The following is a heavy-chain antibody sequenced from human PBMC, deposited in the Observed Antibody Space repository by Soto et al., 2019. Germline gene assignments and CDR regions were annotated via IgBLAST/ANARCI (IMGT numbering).Heavy chain of an antibody. Sequence: GGSLRLSCVAAGFTFSRSWRSWVRQAPGQGPEWVANIKQDGSDKNYLDSVRGQVTISVDKSITTAYLQWSSLKASDTAMYYCERGFLRPPSTPNFDYWGLGTRVTVS. CDR2: IKQDGSDK. V-gene: IGHV3-7*05. CDR3: ERGFLRPPSTPNFDY. J-gene: IGHJ4*02. CDR1: GFTFSRSW.